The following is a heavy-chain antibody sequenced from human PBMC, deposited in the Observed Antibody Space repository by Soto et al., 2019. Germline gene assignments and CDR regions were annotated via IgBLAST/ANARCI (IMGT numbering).Heavy chain of an antibody. CDR1: GFTFSSYS. D-gene: IGHD2-2*01. CDR2: ISGSGSST. V-gene: IGHV3-23*01. CDR3: AKGDRNQPAVFDY. Sequence: GGSLRLSCAASGFTFSSYSMNWVRQAPGKGLEWVSGISGSGSSTYYSDSVRGRFTISRDNSKNTLYLQMNSLRAEDTAVYYCAKGDRNQPAVFDYWGQGTLVTVS. J-gene: IGHJ4*02.